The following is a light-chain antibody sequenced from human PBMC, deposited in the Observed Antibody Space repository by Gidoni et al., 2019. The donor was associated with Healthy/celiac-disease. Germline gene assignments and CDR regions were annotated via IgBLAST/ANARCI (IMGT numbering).Light chain of an antibody. Sequence: DLHLTQSPSSLSASVGDRVTITCQASQDISNYLNWYQQKPGKAPKLLIYDASNLETGVPSRFSGSGSGTDFTFTISSLQPEDIATYYCQQYDNLPYTFGQGTKLEIK. CDR1: QDISNY. V-gene: IGKV1-33*01. CDR3: QQYDNLPYT. J-gene: IGKJ2*01. CDR2: DAS.